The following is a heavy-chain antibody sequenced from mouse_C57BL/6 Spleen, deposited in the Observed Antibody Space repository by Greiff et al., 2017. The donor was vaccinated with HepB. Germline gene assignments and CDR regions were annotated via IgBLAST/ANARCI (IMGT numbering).Heavy chain of an antibody. Sequence: VQLQQPGAELVRPGTSVKLSCKASGYTFTSYWMHWVKQRPGQGLEWIGVIDPSDSYTNYNQKFKGKATLTVDTSSSTAYMQLSSLTSEDSAVYYCARGGYYGYDFYYAMDYWGQGTSVTVSS. D-gene: IGHD2-2*01. CDR1: GYTFTSYW. CDR3: ARGGYYGYDFYYAMDY. V-gene: IGHV1-59*01. CDR2: IDPSDSYT. J-gene: IGHJ4*01.